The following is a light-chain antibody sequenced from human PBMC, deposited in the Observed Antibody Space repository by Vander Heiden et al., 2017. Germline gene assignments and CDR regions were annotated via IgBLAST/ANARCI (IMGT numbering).Light chain of an antibody. Sequence: EIVLTQSPGTLSLSPGERATLSCRASQSVSSSYLAWYQQKPGQAPRLLIYGASSRATGIPDRFSGSWSGTDFTLTISRLEPEDFAVYYCQQYGSSPPVTFGQGTKVEIK. V-gene: IGKV3-20*01. CDR2: GAS. CDR1: QSVSSSY. CDR3: QQYGSSPPVT. J-gene: IGKJ1*01.